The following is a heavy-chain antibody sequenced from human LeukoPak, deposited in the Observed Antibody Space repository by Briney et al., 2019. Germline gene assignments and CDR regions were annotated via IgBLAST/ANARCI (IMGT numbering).Heavy chain of an antibody. J-gene: IGHJ4*02. V-gene: IGHV3-30*02. Sequence: GGSLRLSCAASGFTFSRYSMNWVRKAPGKGLDWVAFVRDDGSSQKYAATVKGRFTTSRDNAKNSLYLQMNSLRAEDAAVYYCARVSPYSSSSADFWGQGTLVTVSS. CDR2: VRDDGSSQ. CDR1: GFTFSRYS. D-gene: IGHD6-6*01. CDR3: ARVSPYSSSSADF.